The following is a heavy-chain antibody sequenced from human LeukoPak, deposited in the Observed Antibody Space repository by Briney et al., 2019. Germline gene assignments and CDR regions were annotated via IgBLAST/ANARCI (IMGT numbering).Heavy chain of an antibody. V-gene: IGHV3-13*01. J-gene: IGHJ3*02. Sequence: GGSLRLSCAASGFTYSNYDMHWVRQGPGGGLEWVSAIGIADDTHYADSVKGRFTISRENAGNSLYLQINSLRDGDTAVYYCVRGGIRVSGIDAFDIWGQGTVVTVSS. CDR3: VRGGIRVSGIDAFDI. CDR2: IGIADDT. CDR1: GFTYSNYD. D-gene: IGHD5/OR15-5a*01.